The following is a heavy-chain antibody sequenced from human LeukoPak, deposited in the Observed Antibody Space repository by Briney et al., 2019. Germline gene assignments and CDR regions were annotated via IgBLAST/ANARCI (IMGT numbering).Heavy chain of an antibody. J-gene: IGHJ4*02. V-gene: IGHV3-23*01. CDR1: GFTFNRNA. D-gene: IGHD6-19*01. CDR2: IGGSGDKT. CDR3: VRRGDASSGWGDHDF. Sequence: GGSLRLSCAASGFTFNRNAISWVRQAPGKGLEWVSTIGGSGDKTFYADSVKGRFTISRDNSKNMVHLQMNSLTGEDTALYYCVRRGDASSGWGDHDFWGRGALVTVSS.